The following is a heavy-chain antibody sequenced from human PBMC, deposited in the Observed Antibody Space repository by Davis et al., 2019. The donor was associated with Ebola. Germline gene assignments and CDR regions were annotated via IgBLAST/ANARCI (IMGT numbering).Heavy chain of an antibody. CDR1: GGSISSYY. CDR2: IYYSGST. D-gene: IGHD3-9*01. J-gene: IGHJ5*02. Sequence: MPSETLSLTCTVSGGSISSYYWSWIRQPPGKGLEWIGSIYYSGSTYYNPSLKSRVTISVDTSKNQFSLKLSSVTAADTAVYYCAREGPGYDIRDNWFDPWGQGTLVTVSS. CDR3: AREGPGYDIRDNWFDP. V-gene: IGHV4-59*01.